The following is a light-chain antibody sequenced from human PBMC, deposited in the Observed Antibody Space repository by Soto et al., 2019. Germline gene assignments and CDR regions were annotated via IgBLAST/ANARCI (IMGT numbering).Light chain of an antibody. CDR2: EVT. J-gene: IGLJ1*01. CDR1: SSDVGGYNY. Sequence: SVLTQPASVSGSPGQSITISCAGTSSDVGGYNYVSWYQHHPGKAPKLILYEVTTHPSGVSSRFSGSKSGNTASLTISGLQADDEANYYCSSYTSSNTPYVFGTGTKVTVL. V-gene: IGLV2-14*01. CDR3: SSYTSSNTPYV.